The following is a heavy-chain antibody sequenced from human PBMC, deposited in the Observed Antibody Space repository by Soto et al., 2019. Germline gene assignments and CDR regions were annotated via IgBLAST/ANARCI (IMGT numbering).Heavy chain of an antibody. CDR2: IYYSGST. J-gene: IGHJ6*02. V-gene: IGHV4-59*01. Sequence: PSETLSLTCTVSGGSISSYYWSWIRQPPGKGLEWIGYIYYSGSTNYNPSLKSRVTISVDTSKNQFSLKLSSVTAADTAVYYCAREGISIAARPYYYYGMDVWGQGTTVTVSS. D-gene: IGHD6-6*01. CDR3: AREGISIAARPYYYYGMDV. CDR1: GGSISSYY.